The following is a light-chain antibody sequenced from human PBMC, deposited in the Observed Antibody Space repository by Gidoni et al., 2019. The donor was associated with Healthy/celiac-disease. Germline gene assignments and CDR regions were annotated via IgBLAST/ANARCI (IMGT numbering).Light chain of an antibody. V-gene: IGKV1-5*03. J-gene: IGKJ2*01. Sequence: DIQMTQSPSTLSASVGDRVTITCRASQSISSWLAWYQQKPGKAPKLLIYKASSLESGVPSRFSGSGSGTEFTLTISSLKPDDFATYYCQKYNSYPYTFGQGTKLEIK. CDR3: QKYNSYPYT. CDR1: QSISSW. CDR2: KAS.